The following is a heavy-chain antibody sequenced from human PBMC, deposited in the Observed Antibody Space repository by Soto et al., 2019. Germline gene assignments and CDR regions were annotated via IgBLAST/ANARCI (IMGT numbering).Heavy chain of an antibody. CDR3: ARDGTYNWV. V-gene: IGHV3-66*01. Sequence: EVQLVESGGGLVQPGGSLRLSCAASGFTVSNTYMRWVRQAPGKGLEWVSLIYSGGATYYADSVKGRFTISRDNSKNTLYLQMNSLRAEDTAVYYCARDGTYNWVGGQGILVTVSS. D-gene: IGHD1-1*01. CDR1: GFTVSNTY. J-gene: IGHJ4*02. CDR2: IYSGGAT.